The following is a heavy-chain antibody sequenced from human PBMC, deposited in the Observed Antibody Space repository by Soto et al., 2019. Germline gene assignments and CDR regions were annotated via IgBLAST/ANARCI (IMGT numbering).Heavy chain of an antibody. V-gene: IGHV3-21*01. CDR2: ISSSAVYI. CDR3: VRDGLDYYDTERMYFDN. CDR1: GFNFITYS. D-gene: IGHD3-22*01. Sequence: LRLSCAASGFNFITYSLSWVRQAPGKGLEWVASISSSAVYIDYADSVKGRFTISRDNANNSLYLQMNSLRAEDTATYYCVRDGLDYYDTERMYFDNWGRRTLVTVSS. J-gene: IGHJ4*02.